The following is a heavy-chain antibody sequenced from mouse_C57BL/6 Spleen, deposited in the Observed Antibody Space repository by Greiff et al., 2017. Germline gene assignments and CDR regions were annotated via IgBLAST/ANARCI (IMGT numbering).Heavy chain of an antibody. D-gene: IGHD1-1*01. CDR2: INPNNGGT. J-gene: IGHJ2*01. CDR1: GYTFTDYY. V-gene: IGHV1-26*01. CDR3: ARSPLNYYGSSFDY. Sequence: EVQLQQSGPELVKPGASVKISCKASGYTFTDYYMNWVKQSHGKSLEWIGDINPNNGGTSYNQKFKGKATLTVDKSSSTAYMELRSLTSEDSAVYYCARSPLNYYGSSFDYWGQGTTLTVSS.